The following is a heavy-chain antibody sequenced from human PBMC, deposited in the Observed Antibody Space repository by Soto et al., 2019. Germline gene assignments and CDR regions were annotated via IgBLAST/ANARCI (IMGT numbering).Heavy chain of an antibody. V-gene: IGHV5-51*01. CDR3: ARGPYYDSSGYYPPGADFQH. CDR2: IYPGDSDT. Sequence: GESLKISCKGSGYSFTSYWIGWVRQMPGKGLEWMGIIYPGDSDTRYSPSFQGQVTISADKSISTAYLQWSSLKASDTAMYYCARGPYYDSSGYYPPGADFQHWGQGTLVTVSS. D-gene: IGHD3-22*01. J-gene: IGHJ1*01. CDR1: GYSFTSYW.